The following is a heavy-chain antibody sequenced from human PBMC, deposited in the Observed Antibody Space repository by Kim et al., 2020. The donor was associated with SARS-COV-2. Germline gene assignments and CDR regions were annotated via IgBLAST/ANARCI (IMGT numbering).Heavy chain of an antibody. V-gene: IGHV3-23*01. J-gene: IGHJ5*01. CDR2: ISGSGGRT. CDR1: GFTFNIFA. Sequence: GGSLRLSCAASGFTFNIFAMTWVRQAPGKGLEWVSAISGSGGRTDYADSVKGRFTMSRDNSKKTVYLQMDNLGAEDTALYYCAKEGAAAVPGNWLYSWGRGTLVTVSA. D-gene: IGHD3-10*02. CDR3: AKEGAAAVPGNWLYS.